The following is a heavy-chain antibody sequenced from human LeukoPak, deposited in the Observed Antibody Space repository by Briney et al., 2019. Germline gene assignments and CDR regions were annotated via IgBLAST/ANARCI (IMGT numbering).Heavy chain of an antibody. J-gene: IGHJ4*02. CDR2: ISYDGSNK. CDR1: GFTFSSCA. D-gene: IGHD5-24*01. V-gene: IGHV3-30-3*01. CDR3: ARDRMATTHFDY. Sequence: AGGSLRLSCAASGFTFSSCAMHWVRQAPGKGLEWVAVISYDGSNKYYADSVKGRFTISRDNSKNTLYLQMNSLRAEDTAVYYCARDRMATTHFDYWGQGTLVTVSS.